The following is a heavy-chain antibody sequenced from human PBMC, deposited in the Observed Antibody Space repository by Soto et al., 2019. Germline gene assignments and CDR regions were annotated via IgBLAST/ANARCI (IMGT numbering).Heavy chain of an antibody. CDR1: GGTFSSYA. CDR2: INPSGGST. CDR3: AREIDRYYYGMDV. V-gene: IGHV1-46*03. Sequence: ASVEVSCKASGGTFSSYAISWVRQAPGQGLEWMGIINPSGGSTNYAQKFQGRVTMTRDTSTSTVYMELSSLRSEDTAVYYCAREIDRYYYGMDVWGQGTTVTVSS. J-gene: IGHJ6*02. D-gene: IGHD3-22*01.